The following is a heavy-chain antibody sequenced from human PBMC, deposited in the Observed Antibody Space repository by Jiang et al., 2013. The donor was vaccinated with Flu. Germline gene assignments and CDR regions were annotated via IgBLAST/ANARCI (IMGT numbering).Heavy chain of an antibody. CDR2: ISGSGANT. V-gene: IGHV3-23*04. J-gene: IGHJ4*02. D-gene: IGHD1-26*01. CDR3: AKIDEVGATFD. Sequence: VQLVESGGGLVQPGGSLRLSCAASGFSFSTYAMTWVRQAPGKGLEWVSSISGSGANTYYGDSVKGRFTSSRDNSKNTLYLQMNSLRAEDTAVYYCAKIDEVGATFDWGQGTLVTVSS. CDR1: GFSFSTYA.